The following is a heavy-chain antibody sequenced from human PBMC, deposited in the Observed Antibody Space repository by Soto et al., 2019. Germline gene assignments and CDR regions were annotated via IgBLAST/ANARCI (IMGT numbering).Heavy chain of an antibody. CDR1: GGPMSSYY. J-gene: IGHJ6*02. CDR3: ARQGFGPLHCLVDV. Sequence: QVQLHESGPGLVKPSETLSLTCTVSGGPMSSYYCSWFRPPPGKGLEWIGYMGYSGYTSYNPSLRSRLIMSLATSQDHFSLKLTSVTAAATALYYCARQGFGPLHCLVDVWCQGTTAIVS. D-gene: IGHD3-10*01. V-gene: IGHV4-59*08. CDR2: MGYSGYT.